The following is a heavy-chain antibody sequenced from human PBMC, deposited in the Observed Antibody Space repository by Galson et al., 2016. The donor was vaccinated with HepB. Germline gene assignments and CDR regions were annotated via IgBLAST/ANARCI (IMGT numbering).Heavy chain of an antibody. V-gene: IGHV3-33*08. CDR3: AARTTDYGGVGRLPF. CDR1: GFTFNNYG. CDR2: ISYDGNNR. J-gene: IGHJ4*02. Sequence: SLRLSCATSGFTFNNYGINWVRQAPGKGLEWVAVISYDGNNRHYADAVKGRFTISRDNSGNTVYLQMNTLSPEETAVYYCAARTTDYGGVGRLPFWGQGTLVTVSS. D-gene: IGHD4-23*01.